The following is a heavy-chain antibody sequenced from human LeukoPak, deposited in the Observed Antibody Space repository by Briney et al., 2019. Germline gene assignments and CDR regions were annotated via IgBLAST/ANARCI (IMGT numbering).Heavy chain of an antibody. V-gene: IGHV1-69*04. D-gene: IGHD3-22*01. CDR2: IIPILGIA. CDR1: GGTFSSYT. J-gene: IGHJ4*02. CDR3: PRDPDYNASSGYSGPLWFGY. Sequence: ASVNVSCKASGGTFSSYTISWVRQAPGQGLEWMGRIIPILGIANYAQKFQGRVKINADNSTSTAYMELSRLRSEDTAVYYCPRDPDYNASSGYSGPLWFGYWGQGTLVTVSS.